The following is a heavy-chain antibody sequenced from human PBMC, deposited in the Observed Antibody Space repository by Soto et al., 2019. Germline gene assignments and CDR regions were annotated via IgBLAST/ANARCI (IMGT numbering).Heavy chain of an antibody. V-gene: IGHV4-4*02. Sequence: QVQLQESGPGLVKPSGTLSLTCAVSGGSIIMSNWWSWVRRPPGKGLEWIGEVYHSGSTTYNSSLKSRVSISVDKSKNQFYLRLSSVTAADTAVYYCARDLRRSNSGIDPWGQGILVTVSS. CDR3: ARDLRRSNSGIDP. CDR2: VYHSGST. D-gene: IGHD7-27*01. J-gene: IGHJ5*02. CDR1: GGSIIMSNW.